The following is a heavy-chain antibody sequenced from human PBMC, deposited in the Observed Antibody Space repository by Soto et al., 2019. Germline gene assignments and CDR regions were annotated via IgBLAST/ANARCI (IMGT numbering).Heavy chain of an antibody. CDR3: ARHIPAAGDYYGMDV. Sequence: GESLKISCKGSGYTFTSYWIAWVCQMPGKGLEWMGIIYPGDSDTRYSPSFQGQVTISADKSITTAYLQWSSLKASDTAMYYCARHIPAAGDYYGMDVWGQGTTVTLSS. D-gene: IGHD2-2*01. CDR1: GYTFTSYW. CDR2: IYPGDSDT. V-gene: IGHV5-51*01. J-gene: IGHJ6*02.